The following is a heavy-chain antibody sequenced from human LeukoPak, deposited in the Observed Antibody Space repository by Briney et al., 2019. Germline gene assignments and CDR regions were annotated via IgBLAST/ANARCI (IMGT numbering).Heavy chain of an antibody. V-gene: IGHV4-34*01. Sequence: PSETLSLTCAVYGGSFSGYYWSWIRQPPGKGLEWIGEINHSGSTNYNPSLKSRVTISVDTSKNQFSLKLSSVTAADTAVYYCARVETGYDFWSGYSHYFDYWGQGTLVTVSS. CDR1: GGSFSGYY. J-gene: IGHJ4*02. D-gene: IGHD3-3*01. CDR3: ARVETGYDFWSGYSHYFDY. CDR2: INHSGST.